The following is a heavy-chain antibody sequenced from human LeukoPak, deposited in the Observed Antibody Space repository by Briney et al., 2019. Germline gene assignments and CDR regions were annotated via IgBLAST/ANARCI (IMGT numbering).Heavy chain of an antibody. Sequence: SSETLSLTCTVSGGSISSSSYYWGWIRQPPGKGLEWIGYIYYSGSTYYNPSLKSRVTISVDTSKNQFSLKLSSVTAADTAVYCCAREHYDILTGPHNWFDPWGQGTLVTVSS. V-gene: IGHV4-31*03. D-gene: IGHD3-9*01. CDR3: AREHYDILTGPHNWFDP. CDR1: GGSISSSSYY. J-gene: IGHJ5*02. CDR2: IYYSGST.